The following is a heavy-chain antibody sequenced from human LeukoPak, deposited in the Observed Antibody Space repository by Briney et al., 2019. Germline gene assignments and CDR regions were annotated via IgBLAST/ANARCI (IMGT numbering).Heavy chain of an antibody. CDR3: ARHAISRSSWSAIKTFTFDY. Sequence: ASVTVSCKASGYTFTSYGISWVRQAPGQGLEWMGWISAYNGNTNYTQKLQGRVTMTTDTATSTAYMELRSLRSDDTAVYYCARHAISRSSWSAIKTFTFDYWGQGTLVTVSS. CDR2: ISAYNGNT. V-gene: IGHV1-18*01. J-gene: IGHJ4*02. D-gene: IGHD6-13*01. CDR1: GYTFTSYG.